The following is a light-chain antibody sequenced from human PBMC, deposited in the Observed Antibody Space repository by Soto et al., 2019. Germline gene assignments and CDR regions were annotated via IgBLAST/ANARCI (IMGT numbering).Light chain of an antibody. V-gene: IGKV3-15*01. J-gene: IGKJ1*01. CDR1: QSVGRK. CDR3: QQYDIWPPWT. Sequence: EIEMTQSPATLSVSPGERATLSCRSSQSVGRKLARYQQKPGQAPRLLIYDASNRAMGVPARFSGSGSGTEFTPTISSLQSEDVAVDHCQQYDIWPPWTFGQGTKVEI. CDR2: DAS.